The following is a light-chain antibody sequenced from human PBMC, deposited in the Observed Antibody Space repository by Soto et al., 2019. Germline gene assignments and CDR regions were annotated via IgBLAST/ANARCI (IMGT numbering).Light chain of an antibody. J-gene: IGKJ4*02. Sequence: DIQMTQSPSSLSVSVGDRVTITCGASQTIDSWFAWYPKGKGKPPNPLIYNASTLASGGPSRVGGNGLGTEITISINSMKTDDFETDYCQQYHMYSGTFGRGTKVDIK. CDR3: QQYHMYSGT. V-gene: IGKV1-5*03. CDR1: QTIDSW. CDR2: NAS.